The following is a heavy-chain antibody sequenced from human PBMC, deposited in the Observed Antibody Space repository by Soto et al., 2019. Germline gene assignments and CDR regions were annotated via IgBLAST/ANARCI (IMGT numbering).Heavy chain of an antibody. J-gene: IGHJ5*02. Sequence: QVQLVQSGAEVKKPGASVKVSCKASGYTFTSCDINWVRQATGHGLERMGWMNPNSGNTGYAQKFQGRVTMTRNTSISTDYMELSSLRSEDTAVYYCATYGSGSYRLQGFDPWGQGTLVTGSS. CDR1: GYTFTSCD. V-gene: IGHV1-8*01. CDR3: ATYGSGSYRLQGFDP. CDR2: MNPNSGNT. D-gene: IGHD3-10*01.